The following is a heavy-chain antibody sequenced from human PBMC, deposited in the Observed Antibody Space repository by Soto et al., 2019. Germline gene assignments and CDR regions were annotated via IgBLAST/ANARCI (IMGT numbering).Heavy chain of an antibody. J-gene: IGHJ4*02. CDR2: ISSSSSYI. CDR1: GFTFSSYS. CDR3: ASGFAYCTNGVCSENDIDY. V-gene: IGHV3-21*01. D-gene: IGHD2-8*01. Sequence: EVQLVESGGGLVKPGGSLRLSCAASGFTFSSYSMNWVRQAPGKGLEWVSSISSSSSYIYYADSVKGRFTISRDNAKNSLYLQMNSLRAEDTAVYYCASGFAYCTNGVCSENDIDYWGQGTLVTVSS.